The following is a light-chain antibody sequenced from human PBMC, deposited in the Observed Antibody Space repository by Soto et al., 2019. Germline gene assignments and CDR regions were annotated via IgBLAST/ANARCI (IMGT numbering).Light chain of an antibody. CDR3: QQRSSWPLLT. CDR2: DAS. J-gene: IGKJ4*01. Sequence: EIVLTQSPATLSLSPGERATLSCRASQSVSNYLAWFQQKPGQAPRLLIYDASTMATGIQDRFSGSGSGTAFTLPISSLEPEDFAVYYCQQRSSWPLLTFGGGTKVEI. CDR1: QSVSNY. V-gene: IGKV3-11*01.